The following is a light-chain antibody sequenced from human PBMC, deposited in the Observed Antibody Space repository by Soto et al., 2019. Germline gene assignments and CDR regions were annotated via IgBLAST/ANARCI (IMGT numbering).Light chain of an antibody. CDR2: DSS. CDR1: QSVGTY. J-gene: IGKJ4*01. CDR3: QQRSIWPPA. Sequence: EIVMTQSPATLSLSPGERATLSCRASQSVGTYLVWYQQKPGQAPRLLIYDSSKRATDIPARFSGSGSGTDFTLTISSLEPEDFAVSYCQQRSIWPPAFGGGTKVEIK. V-gene: IGKV3-11*01.